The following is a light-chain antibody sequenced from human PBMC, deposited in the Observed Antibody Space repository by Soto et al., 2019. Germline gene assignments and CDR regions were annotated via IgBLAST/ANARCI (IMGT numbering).Light chain of an antibody. J-gene: IGKJ5*01. CDR1: QTVSTS. Sequence: DIQMTQSPSSLSASVGDRVTITCRASQTVSTSLNWYQQKPGKAPNLLIYAAYSLQSGVPSRFSGRGYGTDFTLIISSLQPEDFATYYCQQSYSTPVTFGQGTRLEIK. CDR3: QQSYSTPVT. V-gene: IGKV1-39*01. CDR2: AAY.